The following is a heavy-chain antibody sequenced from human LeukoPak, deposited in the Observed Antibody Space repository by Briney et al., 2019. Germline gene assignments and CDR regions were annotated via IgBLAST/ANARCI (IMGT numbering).Heavy chain of an antibody. J-gene: IGHJ6*03. Sequence: SETLSLTCSGSNYSISDSLYWGWLRQPPGKGLEWIGSIYRSGSTFYNPSLKSRVTISLDTSKNQFSLKLSSVTAADTAVYFCARGTYGYYMDVWGKGTTVTVSS. CDR2: IYRSGST. D-gene: IGHD4-17*01. V-gene: IGHV4-38-2*02. CDR3: ARGTYGYYMDV. CDR1: NYSISDSLY.